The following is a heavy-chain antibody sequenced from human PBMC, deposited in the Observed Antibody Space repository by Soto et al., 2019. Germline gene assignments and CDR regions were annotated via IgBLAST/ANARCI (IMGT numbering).Heavy chain of an antibody. CDR2: INPNSGGT. D-gene: IGHD1-1*01. J-gene: IGHJ4*02. CDR3: AREPATAKPEGVDF. Sequence: SVNVSCQASGYTFIHYYIHWFRQTPGQGLEWMGWINPNSGGTKYAPKFQGGVTMTRDTSITIAYMELSRLRSGDTAVYYCAREPATAKPEGVDFWGQGTLVTVSS. V-gene: IGHV1-2*02. CDR1: GYTFIHYY.